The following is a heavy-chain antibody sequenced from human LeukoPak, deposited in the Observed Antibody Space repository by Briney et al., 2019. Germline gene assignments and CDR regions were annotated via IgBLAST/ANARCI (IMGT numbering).Heavy chain of an antibody. Sequence: PGGSLRLSCEASGFTFRNYGMSWVRQAPGKGLEWVSGIIDTGRSTFYIDSVKGRFTISRDNSRGTLYLQMNSLRAEDTAMYYCAKDHCTATNCFAGFDYWGQGALITVSS. D-gene: IGHD2-15*01. CDR1: GFTFRNYG. J-gene: IGHJ4*02. CDR3: AKDHCTATNCFAGFDY. CDR2: IIDTGRST. V-gene: IGHV3-23*01.